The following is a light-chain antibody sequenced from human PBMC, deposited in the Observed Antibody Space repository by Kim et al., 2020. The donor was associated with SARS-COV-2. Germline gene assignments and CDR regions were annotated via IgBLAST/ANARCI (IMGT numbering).Light chain of an antibody. CDR2: DVS. CDR1: SSDVGGYNY. J-gene: IGLJ3*02. CDR3: SSYTSSSTGV. Sequence: QSALTQPASVSGSPGQSITISCTGTSSDVGGYNYVSWYQQHPGKAPKLMIYDVSNRPSGVSNRFSGSKSGNTASLTISGLQAEDEADYYCSSYTSSSTGVFGPGTQLTVL. V-gene: IGLV2-14*03.